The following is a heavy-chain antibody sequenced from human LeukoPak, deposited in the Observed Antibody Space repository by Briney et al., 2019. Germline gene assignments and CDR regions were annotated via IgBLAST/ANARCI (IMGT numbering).Heavy chain of an antibody. J-gene: IGHJ3*02. CDR2: IYYSGST. CDR3: ARGLLDGYTHPAAFDI. CDR1: GGSISSYY. V-gene: IGHV4-59*01. Sequence: SETLSLTCTVSGGSISSYYWSWIRQPPGKGLEWIGYIYYSGSTNYSPSLKSRVTISVDTSKNQFSLKLSSVTAADTAVYYCARGLLDGYTHPAAFDIWGQGTMVTVSS. D-gene: IGHD5-24*01.